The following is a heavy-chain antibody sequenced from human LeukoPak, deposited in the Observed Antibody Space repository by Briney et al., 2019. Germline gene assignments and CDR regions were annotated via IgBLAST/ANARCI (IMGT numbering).Heavy chain of an antibody. Sequence: SETLSLTCTVSGSSITSTYYWAWFRQPPGKGLEWIATVFQLQTVRTFYNPSLESRVTMSLDTSQNQFSLNLTSVTAADTALYFCARVLHAPKFNDSWGQGTLVTVSS. J-gene: IGHJ4*02. D-gene: IGHD2-8*01. V-gene: IGHV4-38-2*02. CDR3: ARVLHAPKFNDS. CDR1: GSSITSTYY. CDR2: VFQLQTVRT.